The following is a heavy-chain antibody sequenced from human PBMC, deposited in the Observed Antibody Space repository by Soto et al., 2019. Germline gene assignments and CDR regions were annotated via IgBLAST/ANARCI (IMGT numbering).Heavy chain of an antibody. CDR1: GFTFSSYA. CDR2: ISGSGGST. Sequence: GGSLRLSCAASGFTFSSYAMSWVRQAPGKGLEWVSAISGSGGSTYYADSVKGRFTISRDNSKNTLYLQMNSLRAEDTAVYYCAKVTTYDFWSGYWNFDYWGQGTLVTVSS. V-gene: IGHV3-23*01. D-gene: IGHD3-3*01. J-gene: IGHJ4*02. CDR3: AKVTTYDFWSGYWNFDY.